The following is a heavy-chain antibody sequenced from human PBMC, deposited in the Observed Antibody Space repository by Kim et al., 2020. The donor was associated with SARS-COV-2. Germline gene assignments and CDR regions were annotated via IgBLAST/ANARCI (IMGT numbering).Heavy chain of an antibody. Sequence: GGSLRLSCAASGFIFADYYMTWIRQAPGKGLEWVSYITSGGEAIYYADSVRGRFTISRDNTNNLLYLHMSSLRPEDTAVYYCASGGALTVFNDHCGQGT. CDR3: ASGGALTVFNDH. CDR2: ITSGGEAI. CDR1: GFIFADYY. V-gene: IGHV3-11*01. J-gene: IGHJ4*02. D-gene: IGHD3-16*01.